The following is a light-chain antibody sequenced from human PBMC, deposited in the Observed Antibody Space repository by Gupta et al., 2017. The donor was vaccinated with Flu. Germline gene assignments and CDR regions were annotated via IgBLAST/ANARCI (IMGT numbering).Light chain of an antibody. J-gene: IGLJ1*01. V-gene: IGLV3-21*02. Sequence: AQPPSVFVAPGPTSRLTCEANNIVSKVVHWYQQRPGQAPVLVVYDIADRPSGIPERFFGSNSGDRATLTISRVEAGDEADYYGQVWDNDSDHYVFGAGTKVTVL. CDR3: QVWDNDSDHYV. CDR1: NIVSKV. CDR2: DIA.